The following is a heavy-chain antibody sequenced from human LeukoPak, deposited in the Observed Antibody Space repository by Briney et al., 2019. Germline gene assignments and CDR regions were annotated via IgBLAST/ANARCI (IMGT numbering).Heavy chain of an antibody. CDR2: INPNSGGT. V-gene: IGHV1-2*02. CDR1: GYTFTGYY. D-gene: IGHD3-22*01. CDR3: ARDRVTYYYDSSGGTDAFDI. Sequence: GASVKVSCKASGYTFTGYYMHWVRQAPGQGLEWMGWINPNSGGTNYAQKFQGRVTMTRDTSISTAYMELSRLRSDDTAVYYCARDRVTYYYDSSGGTDAFDIWGQGTMVTVSS. J-gene: IGHJ3*02.